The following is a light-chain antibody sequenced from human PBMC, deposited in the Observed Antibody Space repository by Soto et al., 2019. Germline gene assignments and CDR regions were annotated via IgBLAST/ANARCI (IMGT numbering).Light chain of an antibody. Sequence: QSVLTQPASVSGSPGQSITISCTGTSSDVGGHNYVSWYQQHPGKDPKFIIYDVSNRPSGVSNRFSGSKSGNTASLTISGLQAEDEADYYCSSYTTSNTRQIVFGTGTKLTVL. CDR3: SSYTTSNTRQIV. V-gene: IGLV2-14*01. CDR2: DVS. J-gene: IGLJ1*01. CDR1: SSDVGGHNY.